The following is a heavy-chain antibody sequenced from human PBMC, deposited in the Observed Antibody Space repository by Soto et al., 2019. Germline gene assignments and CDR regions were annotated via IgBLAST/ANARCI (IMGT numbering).Heavy chain of an antibody. J-gene: IGHJ6*02. D-gene: IGHD3-22*01. Sequence: GGSLRLSCAASGFTFSSYAMHWVRQAPGKGLEWVTVISYDGSNKYYADSVKGRFTISRDNSKNTLYLQMNSLRAEDTAVYYCARDKYYYDSSGGVDVWGQGTTVTVSS. CDR3: ARDKYYYDSSGGVDV. CDR2: ISYDGSNK. V-gene: IGHV3-30-3*01. CDR1: GFTFSSYA.